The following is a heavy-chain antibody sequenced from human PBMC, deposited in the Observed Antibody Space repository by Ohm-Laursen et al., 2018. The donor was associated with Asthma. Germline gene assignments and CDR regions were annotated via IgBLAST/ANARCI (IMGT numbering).Heavy chain of an antibody. CDR1: GFTFSDYY. CDR3: ARRDFSGGDTNAAFDI. J-gene: IGHJ3*02. Sequence: SLRLSCTASGFTFSDYYMSWIRQAPGKGLEWVSYISSSGRTIYYADSVKGRFTLSKDNSKNTLFLQMNSLRPDDTAVYYCARRDFSGGDTNAAFDIWGQGTMVAVSS. CDR2: ISSSGRTI. D-gene: IGHD2-21*02. V-gene: IGHV3-11*04.